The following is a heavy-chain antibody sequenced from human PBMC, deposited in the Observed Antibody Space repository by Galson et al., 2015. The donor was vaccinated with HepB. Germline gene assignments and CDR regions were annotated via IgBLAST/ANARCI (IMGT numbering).Heavy chain of an antibody. V-gene: IGHV4-59*01. Sequence: ETLSLTCTVSGGSISTYYWSWIRQPPGKGLEWIGYISYSGSTNYNPSLKSRVTISVDTSKNQFSLKLSSVTAADTAVYYCARVSDGWDFDYWGQGTLVTVSS. CDR1: GGSISTYY. D-gene: IGHD5-24*01. CDR3: ARVSDGWDFDY. J-gene: IGHJ4*02. CDR2: ISYSGST.